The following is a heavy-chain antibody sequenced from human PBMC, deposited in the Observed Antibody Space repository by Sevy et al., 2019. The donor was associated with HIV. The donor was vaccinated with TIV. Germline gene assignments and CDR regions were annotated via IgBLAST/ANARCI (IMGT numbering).Heavy chain of an antibody. CDR2: IFYDGSNK. J-gene: IGHJ4*02. D-gene: IGHD6-19*01. V-gene: IGHV3-33*01. CDR1: GFTFSNYG. Sequence: GGSLRLSCAASGFTFSNYGMHWVRQAPGKGLEWMTVIFYDGSNKYYADSVKDRFTISRDNSKNNLYLQMDGLRADHTAIYYCARESGSDWYLDYWGQGTLVTVSS. CDR3: ARESGSDWYLDY.